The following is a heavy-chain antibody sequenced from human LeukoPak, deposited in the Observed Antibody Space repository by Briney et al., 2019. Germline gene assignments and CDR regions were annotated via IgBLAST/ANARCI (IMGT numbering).Heavy chain of an antibody. CDR3: AGRDGYNMGAFDI. CDR1: GYSFSTYW. D-gene: IGHD5-24*01. V-gene: IGHV5-51*01. J-gene: IGHJ3*02. CDR2: MYPGDSDT. Sequence: ECLKISCRGSGYSFSTYWVGWVRQMPGKGLEWMGIMYPGDSDTRYSPSFQGQFTISADKSISTAYLQWSSLKASDTAMYYCAGRDGYNMGAFDIWGQGTMVTVSS.